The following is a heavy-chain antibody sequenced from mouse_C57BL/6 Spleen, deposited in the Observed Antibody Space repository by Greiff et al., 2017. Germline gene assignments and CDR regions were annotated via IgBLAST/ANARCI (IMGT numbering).Heavy chain of an antibody. Sequence: VQLQQSGPELVKPGASVKISCKASGYTFTDYYMNWVKQSHGKSLEWIGDINPNNGGTSYNQKFKGKATLTVDKSSSTAYMELRSLTSEDSAVYYCASNYYGSLYFYYWGTGTTLTVSS. CDR2: INPNNGGT. CDR3: ASNYYGSLYFYY. D-gene: IGHD1-1*01. CDR1: GYTFTDYY. J-gene: IGHJ2*01. V-gene: IGHV1-26*01.